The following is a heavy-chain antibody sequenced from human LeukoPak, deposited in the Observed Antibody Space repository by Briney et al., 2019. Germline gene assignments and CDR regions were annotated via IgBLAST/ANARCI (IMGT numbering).Heavy chain of an antibody. Sequence: GRTLRLSCAASGFTFSYYWMGWVRQAPGKGLEWVANIKSDASEEYYVDSVKGRFTISRDNAKNSLYLQMDSLRAEDTAVYYCARDEHQFYHSSTGRFDYWGQGTLVTVSS. D-gene: IGHD2-8*02. CDR3: ARDEHQFYHSSTGRFDY. CDR2: IKSDASEE. J-gene: IGHJ4*02. V-gene: IGHV3-7*04. CDR1: GFTFSYYW.